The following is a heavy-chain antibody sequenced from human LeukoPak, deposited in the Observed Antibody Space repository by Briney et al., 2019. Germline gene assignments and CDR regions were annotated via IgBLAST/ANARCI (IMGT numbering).Heavy chain of an antibody. J-gene: IGHJ5*02. D-gene: IGHD6-19*01. Sequence: SETLSLTCTVSSGPISISYWHWLREPAGKGLEWIGSIYSRGPTNYNPSLKIRVSMSMATSKNHFSLKLTSVTAADTAVYYCARGGDGWYREINWFDPWGQGTLVTVSS. CDR1: SGPISISY. CDR2: IYSRGPT. V-gene: IGHV4-4*07. CDR3: ARGGDGWYREINWFDP.